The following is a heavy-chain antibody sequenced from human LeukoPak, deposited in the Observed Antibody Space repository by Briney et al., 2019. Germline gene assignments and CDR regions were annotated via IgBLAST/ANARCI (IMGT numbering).Heavy chain of an antibody. CDR3: ARHYDSSGYYSYYFDY. CDR1: GGSISSSSYY. J-gene: IGHJ4*02. CDR2: IYYSGST. V-gene: IGHV4-39*07. Sequence: SETLSLTCTVSGGSISSSSYYWGWIRQPPGKGLEWIGSIYYSGSTYYNPSLKSRVTISVDTSKNQFSLKLSSVTAADTAVYYCARHYDSSGYYSYYFDYWGQGTLVTVSS. D-gene: IGHD3-22*01.